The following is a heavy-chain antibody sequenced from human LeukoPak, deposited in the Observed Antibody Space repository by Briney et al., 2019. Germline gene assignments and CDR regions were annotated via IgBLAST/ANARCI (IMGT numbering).Heavy chain of an antibody. Sequence: GGSLRLSRAASGFTFSSYSMNWVRQAPGKGLEWVSSISSSSSYIYYADSVKGRFTISRDNAKNTLYLQMDSLRVEDTAIYYCARFSRVQASFWGQGTLVTVSS. D-gene: IGHD4/OR15-4a*01. V-gene: IGHV3-21*01. J-gene: IGHJ4*02. CDR2: ISSSSSYI. CDR3: ARFSRVQASF. CDR1: GFTFSSYS.